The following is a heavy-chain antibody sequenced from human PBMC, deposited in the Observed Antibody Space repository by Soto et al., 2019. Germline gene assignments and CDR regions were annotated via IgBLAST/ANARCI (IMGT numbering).Heavy chain of an antibody. D-gene: IGHD3-3*01. J-gene: IGHJ5*02. CDR3: ARERAFITIFGVVIAPNWFDP. Sequence: QVQLQQWGAGLLKPSETLSLTCAVYGGSFSGYYWSWIRQPPGKGLEWIGEINHSGSTNYNPSLKSRVTISVDTSKNQFSLKLSSVTAADTAVYYCARERAFITIFGVVIAPNWFDPWGQGTLVTVSS. CDR1: GGSFSGYY. CDR2: INHSGST. V-gene: IGHV4-34*01.